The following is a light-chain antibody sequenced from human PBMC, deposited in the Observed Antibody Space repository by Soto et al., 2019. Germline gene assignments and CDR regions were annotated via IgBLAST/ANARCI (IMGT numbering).Light chain of an antibody. CDR3: QQYNSYWGT. CDR1: QGISSW. CDR2: DAS. V-gene: IGKV1-5*01. Sequence: DIQMTQSPSAMSASVGDRVSITCRASQGISSWLAWYQQKPGKAPKLLIYDASSLESGVPSRFSGSGSGTEFTLTISSLQPDDFATYYCQQYNSYWGTFGPGTKVDI. J-gene: IGKJ3*01.